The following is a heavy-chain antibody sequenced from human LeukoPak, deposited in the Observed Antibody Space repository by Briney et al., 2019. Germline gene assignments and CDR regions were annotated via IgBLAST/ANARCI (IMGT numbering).Heavy chain of an antibody. CDR3: ARAWTGYSYGDY. CDR2: ISGSGGST. V-gene: IGHV3-23*01. CDR1: GFTFSSYE. D-gene: IGHD5-18*01. J-gene: IGHJ4*02. Sequence: GGSLRLSCAASGFTFSSYEMNWVRQAPGKGLEWVSAISGSGGSTYYADSVKGRFTISRDNSKNTLYLQMSSLRAEDTAVYYCARAWTGYSYGDYWGQGTLVTVSS.